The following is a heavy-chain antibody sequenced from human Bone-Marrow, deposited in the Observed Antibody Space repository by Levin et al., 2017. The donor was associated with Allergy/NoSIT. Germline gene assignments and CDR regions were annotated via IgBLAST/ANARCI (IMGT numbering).Heavy chain of an antibody. CDR3: ARTRTSWLPFDY. Sequence: SETLSLTCTVSGGSISNYYWAWVRQPAGKGLEWIGRIYSSGSTNYNPSLKSRVTMSVDTSKNQFSLRLRSVTAADTAVYYCARTRTSWLPFDYWGQGIVVTVSS. V-gene: IGHV4-4*07. J-gene: IGHJ4*02. D-gene: IGHD6-13*01. CDR1: GGSISNYY. CDR2: IYSSGST.